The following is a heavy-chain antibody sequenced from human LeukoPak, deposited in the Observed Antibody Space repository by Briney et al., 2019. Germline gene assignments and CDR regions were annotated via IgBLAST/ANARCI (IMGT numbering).Heavy chain of an antibody. J-gene: IGHJ4*02. V-gene: IGHV1-18*01. CDR1: GYIFTSYG. D-gene: IGHD6-13*01. CDR3: AREEPRAAAGTGY. Sequence: ASVKVSCKASGYIFTSYGISWVRQAPGQGLEWMGWISANNANTHYAQKLQDRVTMTTDTSTSTAYMALSSLRSEDTAVYYCAREEPRAAAGTGYWGQGTLVTVSS. CDR2: ISANNANT.